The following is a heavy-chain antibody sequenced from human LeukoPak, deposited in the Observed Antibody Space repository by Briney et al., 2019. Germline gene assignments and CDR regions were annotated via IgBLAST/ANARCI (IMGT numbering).Heavy chain of an antibody. CDR2: INEDGTIQ. CDR3: ASRESSMSRSH. CDR1: GFSISDYW. D-gene: IGHD2/OR15-2a*01. V-gene: IGHV3-7*01. J-gene: IGHJ4*01. Sequence: GGSLRLSCAASGFSISDYWMNWVRLVPGKGLEWVANINEDGTIQDYVASVRGRFTISRNNAKNSLYLQMNSLGAEDTAVYYCASRESSMSRSHWGHGTLVTVST.